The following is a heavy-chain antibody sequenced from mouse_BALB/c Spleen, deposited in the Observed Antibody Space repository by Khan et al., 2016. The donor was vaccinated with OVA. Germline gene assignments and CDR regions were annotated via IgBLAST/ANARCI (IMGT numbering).Heavy chain of an antibody. Sequence: QVQLQQSGAELARPGASVKMSCKASGYTFTSYTIHWIKQRPGQGLEWIGYINPSNGYTNYNQKFKDKATLTTDKSSTTAYLQLSSLTSDDSAVHNCVGDGAYHRNGGWFAYWGQGTLVTVSA. CDR1: GYTFTSYT. CDR2: INPSNGYT. D-gene: IGHD2-14*01. CDR3: VGDGAYHRNGGWFAY. J-gene: IGHJ3*01. V-gene: IGHV1-4*01.